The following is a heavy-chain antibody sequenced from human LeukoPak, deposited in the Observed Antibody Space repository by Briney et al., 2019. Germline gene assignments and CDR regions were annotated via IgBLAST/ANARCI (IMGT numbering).Heavy chain of an antibody. CDR3: ARDIGLSDAFDI. V-gene: IGHV3-7*01. J-gene: IGHJ3*02. Sequence: GGSLRLSCAASGFTFRSYWMTWVRQAPGKGLEWVANIKQDGSEKYYVDSVKGRFTISRDNAKNSLYLQMNSLRAEDTAVYYCARDIGLSDAFDIWGQGTMVTVSS. CDR2: IKQDGSEK. CDR1: GFTFRSYW. D-gene: IGHD1-26*01.